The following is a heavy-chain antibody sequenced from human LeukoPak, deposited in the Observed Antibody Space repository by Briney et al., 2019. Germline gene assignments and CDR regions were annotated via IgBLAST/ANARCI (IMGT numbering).Heavy chain of an antibody. J-gene: IGHJ4*02. CDR1: GGSFSGYY. CDR2: INHSGST. Sequence: PSETLSLTCAVYGGSFSGYYWSWIRQPPGKGLEWIGEINHSGSTNYNPSLKSRVTISVDTSKNQFSLKLSSVTAADTAVYYCARQFPSHCSSTGCSGSYIYWGQGTLVTVSS. D-gene: IGHD2-2*01. CDR3: ARQFPSHCSSTGCSGSYIY. V-gene: IGHV4-34*01.